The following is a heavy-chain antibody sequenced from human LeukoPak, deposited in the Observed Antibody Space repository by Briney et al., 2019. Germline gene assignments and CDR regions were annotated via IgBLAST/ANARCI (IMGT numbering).Heavy chain of an antibody. CDR3: ATRGLEWLFYGMDV. V-gene: IGHV1-24*01. J-gene: IGHJ6*02. D-gene: IGHD3-3*01. CDR1: GYTLTELS. Sequence: ASVKVSCKVSGYTLTELSMHWVRQAPGKGLEWMGGFDPEDGETIYAQKFQGSVTMTEDTSTDTAYMELSSLRSEDTAVYYCATRGLEWLFYGMDVWGQGTTVTVSS. CDR2: FDPEDGET.